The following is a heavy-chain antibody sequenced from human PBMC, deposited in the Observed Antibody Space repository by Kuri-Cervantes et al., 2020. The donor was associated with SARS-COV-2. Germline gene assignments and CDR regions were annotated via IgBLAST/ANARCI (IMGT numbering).Heavy chain of an antibody. CDR2: ISYDGSKK. CDR3: AKSVLYTSNWNLFDH. Sequence: LSLTCAASGFTFSNYDMYWVRQAPGKGLEWVAVISYDGSKKYYADSVKGRFTISRDNSKSTLYLPMYNLRAEDTALYYCAKSVLYTSNWNLFDHWGQGTLVTVSS. CDR1: GFTFSNYD. J-gene: IGHJ4*02. V-gene: IGHV3-30-3*01. D-gene: IGHD6-13*01.